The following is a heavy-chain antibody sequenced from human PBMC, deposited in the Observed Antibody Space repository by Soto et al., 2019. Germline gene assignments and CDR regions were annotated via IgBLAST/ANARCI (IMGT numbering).Heavy chain of an antibody. CDR2: ISGSGGSK. D-gene: IGHD1-1*01. V-gene: IGHV3-23*01. CDR1: GFTFSNFA. CDR3: ARELEGVFDY. J-gene: IGHJ4*02. Sequence: PGGSLRLSCAASGFTFSNFAMTWVRQAPGQGLEWVSAISGSGGSKFYADSVKGRFTISRDNSKKTMYLQMNSLRIEDTAVYYCARELEGVFDYWGQGTLVTVSS.